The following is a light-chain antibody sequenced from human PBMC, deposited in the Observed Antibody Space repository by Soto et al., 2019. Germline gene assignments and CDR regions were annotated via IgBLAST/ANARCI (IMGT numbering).Light chain of an antibody. J-gene: IGKJ1*01. CDR1: QSFRGL. Sequence: VSTHSALTLSLSPGERATLSCRASQSFRGLLAWYQQKPGQAPRLLIYDAYNRATGIPPRFSGSGSGTDFTLTISSLGPEDFAVYYCQQYGSSGTFGQGTKVDIK. CDR3: QQYGSSGT. CDR2: DAY. V-gene: IGKV3-11*01.